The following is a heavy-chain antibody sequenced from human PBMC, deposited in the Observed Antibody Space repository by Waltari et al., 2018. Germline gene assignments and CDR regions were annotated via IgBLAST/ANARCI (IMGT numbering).Heavy chain of an antibody. CDR1: GFTFSSYA. V-gene: IGHV3-13*01. Sequence: EVQLVESGGDLVQPGGSLRLSCAASGFTFSSYALHWIRQATGKGLESVSVITTTGDTYYSVSVKDRFTISRDNAKNSLYLQMNSLRVGDTAVYYCARAFRRAFDIWGQRTIVTVSS. CDR3: ARAFRRAFDI. J-gene: IGHJ3*02. CDR2: ITTTGDT.